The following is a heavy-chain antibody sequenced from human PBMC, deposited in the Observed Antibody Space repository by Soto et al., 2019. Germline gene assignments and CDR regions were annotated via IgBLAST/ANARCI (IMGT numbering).Heavy chain of an antibody. D-gene: IGHD1-26*01. J-gene: IGHJ4*02. CDR2: IHYGGGT. CDR1: GGSMSSYY. Sequence: QVQLQESGRGLVKPSETLSLTCTVSGGSMSSYYWTWIRQPPGKGLEWIGFIHYGGGTVYNPALRSRVTVTVETSKKQFSLNLSSVTAADTAVYYCVGARYGGAGATYSESWGQGALVTVSS. V-gene: IGHV4-59*01. CDR3: VGARYGGAGATYSES.